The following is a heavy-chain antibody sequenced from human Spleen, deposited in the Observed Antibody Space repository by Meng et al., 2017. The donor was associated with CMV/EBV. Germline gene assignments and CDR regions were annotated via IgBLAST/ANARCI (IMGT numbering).Heavy chain of an antibody. CDR2: ISAYYGDT. CDR3: AREITGGYYSDTSVYYSDY. CDR1: GYTFSSYG. D-gene: IGHD3-22*01. V-gene: IGHV1-18*01. J-gene: IGHJ4*02. Sequence: ASVKVSCKASGYTFSSYGISWVRQAPGQGLEWMGWISAYYGDTNYPKKFQGRVTMTTDTSTSTAYMELRSLRSDDTAVYYCAREITGGYYSDTSVYYSDYWGQGTLVTVSS.